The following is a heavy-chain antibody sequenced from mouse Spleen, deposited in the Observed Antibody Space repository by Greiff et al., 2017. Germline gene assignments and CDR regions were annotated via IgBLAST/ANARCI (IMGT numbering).Heavy chain of an antibody. CDR1: GYTFTEYT. CDR3: ARPYYDYDWFAY. Sequence: EVHLVESGPELVKPGASVKISCKTSGYTFTEYTMHWVKQSHGKSLEWIGGINPNNGGTSYNQKFKGKATLTVDKSSSTAYMELRSLTSEDSAVYYCARPYYDYDWFAYWGQGTLVTVSA. CDR2: INPNNGGT. D-gene: IGHD2-4*01. J-gene: IGHJ3*01. V-gene: IGHV1-18*01.